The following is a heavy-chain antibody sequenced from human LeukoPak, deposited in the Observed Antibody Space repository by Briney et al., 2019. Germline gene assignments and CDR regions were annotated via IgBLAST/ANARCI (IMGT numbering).Heavy chain of an antibody. J-gene: IGHJ6*02. CDR2: ISSSSSYI. CDR1: GFTFSSYS. D-gene: IGHD2-2*02. CDR3: ARDLCSSTSCYKYYYGMDV. Sequence: PGGSLRLSCAASGFTFSSYSMNWVRQAPGKGLEWVSSISSSSSYIYYADSVKGRFTISRDNAKNSLYLQMNSLRAEDTAVYYCARDLCSSTSCYKYYYGMDVWGQGTTVTVSS. V-gene: IGHV3-21*01.